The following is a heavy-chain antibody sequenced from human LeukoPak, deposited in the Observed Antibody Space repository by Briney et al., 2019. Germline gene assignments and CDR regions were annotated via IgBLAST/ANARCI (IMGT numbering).Heavy chain of an antibody. CDR3: ARLSQYYYDTSGGTTYYHYFGLDV. CDR1: GDTISSNTTA. V-gene: IGHV6-1*01. Sequence: SQTLSLTCAVSGDTISSNTTAWNWIRQSPSRGLEWLGRTYYRSKWFVDYAVSVESRLTINPDATRNHFSLQLSSVTPADSAVYYCARLSQYYYDTSGGTTYYHYFGLDVWGQGTTVTVSS. J-gene: IGHJ6*02. D-gene: IGHD3-22*01. CDR2: TYYRSKWFV.